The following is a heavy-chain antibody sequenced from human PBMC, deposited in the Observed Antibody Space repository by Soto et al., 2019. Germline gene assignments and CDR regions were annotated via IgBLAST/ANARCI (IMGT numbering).Heavy chain of an antibody. J-gene: IGHJ6*02. CDR1: GDSVSSNSAA. CDR2: TYYRSKWYN. D-gene: IGHD6-19*01. Sequence: PSQTLSLTCAISGDSVSSNSAAWNWIRQSPSRGLEWLGRTYYRSKWYNDYAVSVKSRITINPDTSKNQFSLQLNSVTPEDTAVYYCAGLAPASSIAVAGGYYYGMDVWGQGTTVTVSS. V-gene: IGHV6-1*01. CDR3: AGLAPASSIAVAGGYYYGMDV.